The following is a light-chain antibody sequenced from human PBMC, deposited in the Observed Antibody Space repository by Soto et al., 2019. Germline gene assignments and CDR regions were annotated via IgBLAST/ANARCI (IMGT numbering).Light chain of an antibody. V-gene: IGLV2-14*03. CDR2: DVS. Sequence: QSALTQPASGSGSPGRSITISCTGTSSDVGGYDYVSWYQHHPGKAPKLMIYDVSNRPSGVSNRFSGSKSGNTASLTISGLQAEDEADYYCSSYTSSSPYVFGTGTKVTVL. CDR3: SSYTSSSPYV. CDR1: SSDVGGYDY. J-gene: IGLJ1*01.